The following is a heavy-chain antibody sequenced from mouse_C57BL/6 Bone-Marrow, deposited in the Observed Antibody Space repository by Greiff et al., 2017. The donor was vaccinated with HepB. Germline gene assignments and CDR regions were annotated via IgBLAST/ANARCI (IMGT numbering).Heavy chain of an antibody. CDR1: GFTFSSYG. J-gene: IGHJ2*01. CDR3: ARGPYYYGSSHFDY. D-gene: IGHD1-1*01. V-gene: IGHV5-6*01. Sequence: EVQRVESGGDLVKPGGSLKLSCAASGFTFSSYGMSWVRQTPDKRLEWVATISSGGSYTYYPDSVKGRFTISRDNAKNTLYLQMSSLKSEDTAMFYCARGPYYYGSSHFDYWGQGTTLTVSS. CDR2: ISSGGSYT.